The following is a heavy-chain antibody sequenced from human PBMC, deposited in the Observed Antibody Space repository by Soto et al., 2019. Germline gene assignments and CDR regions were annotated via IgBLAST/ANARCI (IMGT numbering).Heavy chain of an antibody. CDR3: ARGASTAPFTYYFDY. J-gene: IGHJ4*02. CDR2: ISAYNGNT. V-gene: IGHV1-18*04. CDR1: GYTFTSYG. Sequence: QVQLVQSGAEVKKPGASVKISCKASGYTFTSYGISWVRLAPGQGLEGMGWISAYNGNTNYAHKLQGRVTVTTDTCTSTAYMEVRSLRSDDTAVYYCARGASTAPFTYYFDYWGQGTLVTVSS.